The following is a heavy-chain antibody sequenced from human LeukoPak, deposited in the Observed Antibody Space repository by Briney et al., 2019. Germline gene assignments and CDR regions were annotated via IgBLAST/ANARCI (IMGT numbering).Heavy chain of an antibody. CDR3: ARDAPYGDYTGFDY. CDR2: ISSSSSYI. J-gene: IGHJ4*02. V-gene: IGHV3-21*01. CDR1: GFTFNNFA. Sequence: GGSLRLSCATSGFTFNNFAMAWVRQAPGKGLEWVSSISSSSSYIYYADSVKGRFTISRDNAKNSLYLQMNSLRAEDTAVYYCARDAPYGDYTGFDYWGQGTLVTVSS. D-gene: IGHD4-17*01.